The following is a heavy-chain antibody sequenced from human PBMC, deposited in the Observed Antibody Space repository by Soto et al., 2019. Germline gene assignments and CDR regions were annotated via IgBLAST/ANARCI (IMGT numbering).Heavy chain of an antibody. CDR3: ARSQGSSTSLEIYYYYYYGMAV. J-gene: IGHJ6*02. V-gene: IGHV1-69*01. CDR1: GGTFSSYA. CDR2: IIPISGTA. Sequence: QVQLVQSGAEVKKPGSSVKVSCKASGGTFSSYAISWVRQAPGQGLEWMGGIIPISGTAKYAQKFQGRVTITADESTRTAYRELSSLRSEDTAVYYCARSQGSSTSLEIYYYYYYGMAVWGQGTTVTVSS. D-gene: IGHD2-2*01.